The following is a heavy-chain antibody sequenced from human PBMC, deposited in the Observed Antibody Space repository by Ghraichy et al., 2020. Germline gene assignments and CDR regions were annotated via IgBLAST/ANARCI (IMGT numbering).Heavy chain of an antibody. CDR1: GFTFSSYW. Sequence: GGSLRLSCAASGFTFSSYWMSWVRQAPGKGLEWVGNIKQDGSVQYYADSVKGRFTISRDNAKNSLYLQMNSLGVEDTAVYYCARVTYYFVSGTYNLGMDVWGQGTTVTFSS. CDR3: ARVTYYFVSGTYNLGMDV. CDR2: IKQDGSVQ. J-gene: IGHJ6*02. V-gene: IGHV3-7*01. D-gene: IGHD3-10*01.